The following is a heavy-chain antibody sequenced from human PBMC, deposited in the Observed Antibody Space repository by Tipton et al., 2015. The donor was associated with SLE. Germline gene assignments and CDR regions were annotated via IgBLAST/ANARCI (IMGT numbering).Heavy chain of an antibody. CDR2: IYYDGNS. Sequence: TLSLTCTVSGGSVSSPIDYWSWIRQSPGKGLEWIGYIYYDGNSHYNPSLKSRLSISVDTSKNQFSLKLSSVTAADTAVYYCARDGGGDYGFDPWGQGTLVTVSS. CDR3: ARDGGGDYGFDP. V-gene: IGHV4-31*03. D-gene: IGHD4-17*01. J-gene: IGHJ5*02. CDR1: GGSVSSPIDY.